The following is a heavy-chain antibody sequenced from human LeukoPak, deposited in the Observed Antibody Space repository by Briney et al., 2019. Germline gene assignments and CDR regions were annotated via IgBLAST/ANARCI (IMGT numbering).Heavy chain of an antibody. V-gene: IGHV1-2*02. D-gene: IGHD1-26*01. J-gene: IGHJ4*02. CDR1: GYTFTGYY. Sequence: ASVKVSCKASGYTFTGYYMHGVRQAPGQELEWMVWINPNSGGTNYAQKFQDRVTMTRDTSISTAYMELSRLRPDDTAVYDCASYRGSYSSDFDYWGQGTLVTVPS. CDR2: INPNSGGT. CDR3: ASYRGSYSSDFDY.